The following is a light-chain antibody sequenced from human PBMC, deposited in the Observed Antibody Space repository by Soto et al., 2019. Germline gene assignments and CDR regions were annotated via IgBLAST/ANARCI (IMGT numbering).Light chain of an antibody. CDR2: GAS. Sequence: EIVLTQSPGTLSLSPGERAALSCRASQNISSSYLAWYQQKPGQAPRLLIYGASSRATGITDRFSGSGSGTDFTLTISGLEPEDFSVYYCQQYGNSPRFTFGPGTKVDIK. V-gene: IGKV3-20*01. CDR3: QQYGNSPRFT. CDR1: QNISSSY. J-gene: IGKJ3*01.